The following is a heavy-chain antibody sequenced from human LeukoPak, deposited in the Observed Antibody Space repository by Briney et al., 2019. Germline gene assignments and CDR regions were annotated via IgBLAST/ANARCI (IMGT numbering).Heavy chain of an antibody. CDR3: AKMAGQQLGDYYMDV. Sequence: GGSLRLSCADSGFAFSSYALAWVRQAPGRGLEWVSALSGSGFNTYYADSVKGRFTISRDNSKNTLYLQMNSLRAEDTAVYYCAKMAGQQLGDYYMDVWGKGTTLTVSS. CDR2: LSGSGFNT. J-gene: IGHJ6*03. V-gene: IGHV3-23*01. CDR1: GFAFSSYA. D-gene: IGHD6-13*01.